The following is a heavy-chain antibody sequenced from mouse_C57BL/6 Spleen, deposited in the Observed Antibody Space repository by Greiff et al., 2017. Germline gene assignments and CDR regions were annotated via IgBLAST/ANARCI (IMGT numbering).Heavy chain of an antibody. J-gene: IGHJ1*03. CDR1: GYTFTSYW. D-gene: IGHD1-1*01. CDR3: ATYYYGSSLNWYFDV. CDR2: IYPSDSET. V-gene: IGHV1-61*01. Sequence: QVQLQQSGAELVRPGSSVKLSCKASGYTFTSYWMDWVKQRPGQGLEWIGNIYPSDSETHYNQKFKDKATLTVDKSSSTAYMQLSSLTSEDSAVYYCATYYYGSSLNWYFDVWGTGTTVTVSS.